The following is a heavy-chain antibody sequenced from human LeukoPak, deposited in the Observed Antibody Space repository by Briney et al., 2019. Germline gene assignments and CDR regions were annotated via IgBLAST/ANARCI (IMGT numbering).Heavy chain of an antibody. CDR1: GGSFSGYY. CDR3: ARSGFAFRWFDP. CDR2: INHSGST. Sequence: SETLSLTCAVYGGSFSGYYWSWIRQPPGKGLAWIGEINHSGSTNYNPSLKSRVTISVDTSKHQFSLKLSSVTAADTAVYYCARSGFAFRWFDPWGQGTLVTVSS. V-gene: IGHV4-34*01. D-gene: IGHD3-16*01. J-gene: IGHJ5*02.